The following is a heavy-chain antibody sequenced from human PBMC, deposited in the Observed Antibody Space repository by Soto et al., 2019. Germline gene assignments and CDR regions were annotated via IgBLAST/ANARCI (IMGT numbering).Heavy chain of an antibody. CDR2: ISSNSAYI. J-gene: IGHJ5*02. V-gene: IGHV3-21*01. CDR1: GFTFRSFT. CDR3: TRDASRDSSARGWFDP. D-gene: IGHD6-13*01. Sequence: GGSLRLSCAASGFTFRSFTMNWVRQAPGKGLEWVSTISSNSAYIYYTDALRGRFTVSRDNAKNSLHLQMNSLRAEDTAVYYCTRDASRDSSARGWFDPWGPGTLVTVSS.